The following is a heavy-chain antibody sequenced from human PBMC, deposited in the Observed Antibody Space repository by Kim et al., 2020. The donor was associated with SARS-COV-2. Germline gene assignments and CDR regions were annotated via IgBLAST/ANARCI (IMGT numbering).Heavy chain of an antibody. Sequence: GGSLRLSCAASGFTFSSYAMHWVRQAPGKGLEWVAVISYDGSNKYYADSVKGRFTISRDNSKNTLYLQMNSLRAEDTAGYYCARDALSRDIVVVVAANY. J-gene: IGHJ4*01. CDR2: ISYDGSNK. CDR1: GFTFSSYA. V-gene: IGHV3-30*04. D-gene: IGHD2-15*01. CDR3: ARDALSRDIVVVVAANY.